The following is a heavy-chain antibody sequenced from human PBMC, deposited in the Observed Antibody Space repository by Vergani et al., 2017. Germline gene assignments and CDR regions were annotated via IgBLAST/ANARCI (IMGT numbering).Heavy chain of an antibody. Sequence: QVQLQESGPGLVKPSETLSLTCTVSGGSISSYYWGWIRQPPGKGLEWIGSIYYSGSTYYNPSLKSRVTISVDTSKNQFSLKLSSVTAADTAVYYCAREGGYDYVWGSYRPASPYYFDYWGQGTLVTVSS. J-gene: IGHJ4*02. CDR3: AREGGYDYVWGSYRPASPYYFDY. V-gene: IGHV4-39*07. CDR2: IYYSGST. CDR1: GGSISSYY. D-gene: IGHD3-16*02.